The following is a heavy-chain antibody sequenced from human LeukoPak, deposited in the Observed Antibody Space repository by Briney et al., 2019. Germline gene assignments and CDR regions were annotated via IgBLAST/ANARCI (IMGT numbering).Heavy chain of an antibody. CDR2: ISNSGST. Sequence: PSQTLSLTCTVSGGSINSGGYYWSWIRQHPGKGLEWIGYISNSGSTYYHPSLRSRLSISVDTSKNQFSLKLSSVTAADTAVYYCARGLSSSWYRGDWFDPWGQGTLVTVSS. V-gene: IGHV4-31*03. J-gene: IGHJ5*02. D-gene: IGHD6-13*01. CDR1: GGSINSGGYY. CDR3: ARGLSSSWYRGDWFDP.